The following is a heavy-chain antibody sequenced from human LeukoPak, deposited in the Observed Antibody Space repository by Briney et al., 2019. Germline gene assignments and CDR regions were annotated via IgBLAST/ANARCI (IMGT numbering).Heavy chain of an antibody. D-gene: IGHD5-18*01. CDR1: GYSISSGYY. J-gene: IGHJ4*02. CDR2: IYHSGST. CDR3: ARDFEGSSYGYFDY. Sequence: SETLSLTCTVSGYSISSGYYWGWIRQPPGKGLEWIGSIYHSGSTYYNPSLKSRVTISVDTSKNQFSLKLSSVTAADTAVYYCARDFEGSSYGYFDYWGQGTLVTVSS. V-gene: IGHV4-38-2*02.